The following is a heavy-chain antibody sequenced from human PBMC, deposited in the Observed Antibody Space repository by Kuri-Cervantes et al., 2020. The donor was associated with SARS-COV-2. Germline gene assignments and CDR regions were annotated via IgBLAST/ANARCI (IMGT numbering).Heavy chain of an antibody. CDR2: INPNSGGT. Sequence: ASVKVSCKASGYTFTGYYMHWVRQAPGQGLEWMGWINPNSGGTNYAQKFQGWVTMTRDTSISTAYMELSRLRSDDTAVYYCARDQYLLLLSGCYYYYGMDVWGQGTTVTVSS. CDR1: GYTFTGYY. J-gene: IGHJ6*02. D-gene: IGHD2-21*01. CDR3: ARDQYLLLLSGCYYYYGMDV. V-gene: IGHV1-2*04.